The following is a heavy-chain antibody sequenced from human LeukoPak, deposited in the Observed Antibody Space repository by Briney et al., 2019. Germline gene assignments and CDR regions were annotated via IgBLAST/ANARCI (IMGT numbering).Heavy chain of an antibody. CDR1: GFTFSSYS. CDR2: ISSSSYI. J-gene: IGHJ4*02. CDR3: ARDGVATIRFDY. Sequence: GGSLRLSCAASGFTFSSYSMNWVRQAPGKGLEWVSSISSSSYIYYADSVKGRFTISRDNAKNSLYLQMNSLRAEDTAVYYCARDGVATIRFDYWGQGTLVTVSS. V-gene: IGHV3-21*01. D-gene: IGHD5-12*01.